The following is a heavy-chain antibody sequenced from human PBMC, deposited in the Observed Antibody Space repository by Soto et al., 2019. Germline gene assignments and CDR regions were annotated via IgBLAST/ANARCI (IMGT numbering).Heavy chain of an antibody. V-gene: IGHV5-10-1*01. D-gene: IGHD4-17*01. J-gene: IGHJ5*02. CDR2: IDPSDSYT. Sequence: PGESLKISCKGSGYSFTSYWISWVRQMPGKGLEWMGRIDPSDSYTNYSPSFQGHVTISADKSISTAYLQWSSLKASDTAMYYRARVYGDTVDWFAPWRQGTLVTVSS. CDR1: GYSFTSYW. CDR3: ARVYGDTVDWFAP.